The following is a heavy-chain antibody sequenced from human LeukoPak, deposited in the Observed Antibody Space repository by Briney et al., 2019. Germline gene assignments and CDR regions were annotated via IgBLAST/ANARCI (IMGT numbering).Heavy chain of an antibody. Sequence: SGTLSLTCAVSGGSISKTNWWSWVRQSPGKGLEWIGEIYHSGSTNYNPSLKSRVTISVDTSKNQFSLKLSSVTAADTAVYYCARDQATIILGYFDYWGQGTLVTVSS. J-gene: IGHJ4*02. D-gene: IGHD1-26*01. CDR2: IYHSGST. CDR1: GGSISKTNW. V-gene: IGHV4-4*02. CDR3: ARDQATIILGYFDY.